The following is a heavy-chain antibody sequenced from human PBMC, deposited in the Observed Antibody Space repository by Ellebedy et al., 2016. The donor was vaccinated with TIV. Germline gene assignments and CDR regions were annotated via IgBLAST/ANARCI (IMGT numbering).Heavy chain of an antibody. V-gene: IGHV3-48*03. J-gene: IGHJ4*02. CDR1: GFTFRSYE. CDR3: AVIAAAGWFDY. CDR2: ISSSGSTI. D-gene: IGHD6-13*01. Sequence: PGGSLRLSCAASGFTFRSYEMNWVRQAPGKGLEWVSYISSSGSTIYYADSVKGRFTISRDNAKNSLYLQMNSLRAEDTAVYYCAVIAAAGWFDYWGQGSLVTVSS.